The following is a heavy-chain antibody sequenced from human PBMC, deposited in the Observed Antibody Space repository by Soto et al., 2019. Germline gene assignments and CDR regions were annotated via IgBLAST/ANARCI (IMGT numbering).Heavy chain of an antibody. CDR1: GGTISSYA. CDR2: IIPIFGTA. Sequence: SVKVSCKASGGTISSYAISWVRQAPGQGLEWMGGIIPIFGTANYAQKFQGRVTITADESTSTAYMELSSLRSEDTAVYYCARSFDFWSGFTFGPWGQGTLVTVSS. J-gene: IGHJ5*02. V-gene: IGHV1-69*13. D-gene: IGHD3-3*01. CDR3: ARSFDFWSGFTFGP.